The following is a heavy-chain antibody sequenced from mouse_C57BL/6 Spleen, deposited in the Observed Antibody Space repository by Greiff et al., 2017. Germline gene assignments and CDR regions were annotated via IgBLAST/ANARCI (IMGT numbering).Heavy chain of an antibody. J-gene: IGHJ2*01. V-gene: IGHV5-12*01. CDR1: GFTFSDYY. CDR3: ARRGYYDYSYYFDY. CDR2: ISNGGGST. D-gene: IGHD2-4*01. Sequence: EVQLVESGGGLVQPGGSLKLSCAASGFTFSDYYMYWVRQTPEKRLEWVAYISNGGGSTYYPDTVKGRFTISRDNAKNTLYLQMSRLKSVDTAMYYCARRGYYDYSYYFDYWGQGTTLTVSS.